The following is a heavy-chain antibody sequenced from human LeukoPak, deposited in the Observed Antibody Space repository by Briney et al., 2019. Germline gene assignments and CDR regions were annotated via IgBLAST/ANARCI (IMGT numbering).Heavy chain of an antibody. CDR1: GDTFSIYG. J-gene: IGHJ4*02. Sequence: GSSVKVSCKAVGDTFSIYGITWVRQAPGQGLEWMGWISGYNGNTVYAQMFQGRVTMTTDTSTSAAYMELRSLRSDDTAVYYCARSGYCSGTSCYAEGLDYWGQGTLVTVSS. CDR2: ISGYNGNT. V-gene: IGHV1-18*01. CDR3: ARSGYCSGTSCYAEGLDY. D-gene: IGHD2-2*01.